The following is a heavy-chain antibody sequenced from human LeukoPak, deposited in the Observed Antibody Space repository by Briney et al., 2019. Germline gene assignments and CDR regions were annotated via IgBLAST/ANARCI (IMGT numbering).Heavy chain of an antibody. CDR1: GFTFSSYE. V-gene: IGHV3-48*03. CDR3: ARGPRITIFGVFYYYGIDV. J-gene: IGHJ6*02. D-gene: IGHD3-3*01. Sequence: GGSLRLSCAASGFTFSSYEMNWVRQAPGKGLEWVSYISSSGSTIYYADSVKGRFTISRDNAKNSLYLQMNSLRAEDTAVYYCARGPRITIFGVFYYYGIDVWGQGTTVTVSS. CDR2: ISSSGSTI.